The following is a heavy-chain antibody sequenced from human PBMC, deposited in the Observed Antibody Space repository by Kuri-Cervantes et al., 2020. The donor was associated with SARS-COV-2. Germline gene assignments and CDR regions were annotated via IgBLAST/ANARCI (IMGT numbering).Heavy chain of an antibody. CDR2: ITDEGADT. J-gene: IGHJ4*03. V-gene: IGHV3-23*01. CDR1: GFTFSSFA. D-gene: IGHD3-10*01. Sequence: GGSLRLSCAGSGFTFSSFAMAWVRQAPGKGLEWISDITDEGADTYFADSVKGRFTISRDNSKYSLTLQMSSLRAEDTAIYYCVKRSAASHPCYLDYWGQGTLVTVSS. CDR3: VKRSAASHPCYLDY.